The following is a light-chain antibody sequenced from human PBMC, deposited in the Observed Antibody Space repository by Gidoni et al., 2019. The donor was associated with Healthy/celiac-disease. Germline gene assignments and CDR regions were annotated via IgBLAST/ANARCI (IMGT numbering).Light chain of an antibody. V-gene: IGKV3-11*01. Sequence: EIVLTQSPATLSLSPGDRATLSCRASQSVSSYLAWYQQKPGQAPRLLIYDASNRATGIPARFSGSGSGTDFTLTISSLEPEDFAVYYCQQRSNWPPATFGQGTKVEIK. CDR2: DAS. J-gene: IGKJ1*01. CDR1: QSVSSY. CDR3: QQRSNWPPAT.